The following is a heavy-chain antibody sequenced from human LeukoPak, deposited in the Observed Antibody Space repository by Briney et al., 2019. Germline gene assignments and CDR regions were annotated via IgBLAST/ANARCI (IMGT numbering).Heavy chain of an antibody. Sequence: GGSLRLSCAASGFTFSSYGMHWVRQAPGKGLEWVSSISSSSSYIYYADSVKGRFTISRDNAKNSLYLQMNSLRAEDTAVYYCARAGMITFGGPLDYWGQGTLVTVSS. J-gene: IGHJ4*02. V-gene: IGHV3-21*01. CDR2: ISSSSSYI. D-gene: IGHD3-16*01. CDR3: ARAGMITFGGPLDY. CDR1: GFTFSSYG.